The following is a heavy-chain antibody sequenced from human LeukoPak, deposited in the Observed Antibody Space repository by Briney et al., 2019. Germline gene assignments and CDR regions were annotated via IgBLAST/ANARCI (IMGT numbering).Heavy chain of an antibody. Sequence: ASVKVSCKASGYTFTSYYMHWVRQAPGQGLEWMGIINPSGGSTSYAQKFQGRVTMTRDTSTSTVYMELSSLRSEDTAVYYCARYWNSGSYYYDAFDIWGQGTMDTVSS. J-gene: IGHJ3*02. V-gene: IGHV1-46*01. CDR3: ARYWNSGSYYYDAFDI. CDR1: GYTFTSYY. CDR2: INPSGGST. D-gene: IGHD1-26*01.